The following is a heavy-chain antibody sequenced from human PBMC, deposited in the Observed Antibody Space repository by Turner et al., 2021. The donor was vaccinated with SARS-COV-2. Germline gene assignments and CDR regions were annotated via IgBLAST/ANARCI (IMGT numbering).Heavy chain of an antibody. CDR3: ATGSGSYYFSPTYYFDY. CDR2: IWYDGSNK. D-gene: IGHD1-26*01. V-gene: IGHV3-33*01. Sequence: QVQLVESGGGVVQPGRSLRLSCAAYGFTFSSYGMHWVRQAPGKGLEWVAVIWYDGSNKYNADSVKGRFTISRDNSKNTLYLQMNSRRDEDTAVYYCATGSGSYYFSPTYYFDYWGQGTLVTVSS. CDR1: GFTFSSYG. J-gene: IGHJ4*02.